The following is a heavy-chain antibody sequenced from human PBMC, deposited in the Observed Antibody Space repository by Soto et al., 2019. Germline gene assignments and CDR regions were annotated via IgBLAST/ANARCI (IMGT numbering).Heavy chain of an antibody. V-gene: IGHV5-51*01. J-gene: IGHJ4*02. Sequence: GESLKISCKGSGYSFTSYWIGWVRQMPGKGLEWMGIIYPGDSDTRYSPSFQGQVTISADKSISTAYLQWSSLKASDTAMYYCARPARGYYDSSGYLYFDYWGQGTLVTVSS. CDR2: IYPGDSDT. CDR3: ARPARGYYDSSGYLYFDY. CDR1: GYSFTSYW. D-gene: IGHD3-22*01.